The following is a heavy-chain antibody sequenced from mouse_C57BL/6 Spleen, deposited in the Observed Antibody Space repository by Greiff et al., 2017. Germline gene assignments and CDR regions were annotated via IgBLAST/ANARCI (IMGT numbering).Heavy chain of an antibody. CDR1: GFNIKNTY. D-gene: IGHD1-1*01. Sequence: EVQRVESVAELVRPGASVKLSCTASGFNIKNTYMHWVKQRPEQGLEWIGRIDPANGNTKYAPKFQGKATITADTSSNTAYLQLSSLTSEDTAIYYCATPYYYGSRGYAMDYWGQGTSVTVSS. V-gene: IGHV14-3*01. J-gene: IGHJ4*01. CDR2: IDPANGNT. CDR3: ATPYYYGSRGYAMDY.